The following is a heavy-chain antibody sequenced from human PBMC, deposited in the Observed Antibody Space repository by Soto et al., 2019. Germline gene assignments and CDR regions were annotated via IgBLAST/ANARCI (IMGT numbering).Heavy chain of an antibody. J-gene: IGHJ4*02. V-gene: IGHV2-5*02. D-gene: IGHD2-15*01. Sequence: QITLKESGPTLVKPTQTLTLTCTFSGFSLSTSGVGVGWIRQPPGKALEWLALIYWDDDKRYSPSLKSRLTXXKXXSKNQVVLTMTNMDPVDTATYYCAHSPSYCSGGSCYSGFDYWGQGTLVTVSS. CDR1: GFSLSTSGVG. CDR3: AHSPSYCSGGSCYSGFDY. CDR2: IYWDDDK.